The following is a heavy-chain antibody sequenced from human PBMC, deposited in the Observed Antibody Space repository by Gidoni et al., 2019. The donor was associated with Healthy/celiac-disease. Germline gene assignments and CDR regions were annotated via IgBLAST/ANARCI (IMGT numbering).Heavy chain of an antibody. CDR3: ARERGNSSSWSHDAFDI. D-gene: IGHD6-13*01. CDR1: GFTFSSHA. J-gene: IGHJ3*02. CDR2: ISSNGGST. V-gene: IGHV3-64*01. Sequence: EVQLVESGGGLVQPGGSLRLPCAASGFTFSSHAMPWVRQAPGKGLEYVSAISSNGGSTYYANSVKGRFTISRDNSKSTLYLQMGSLRAEDMAVYYCARERGNSSSWSHDAFDIWGQGTMVTVSS.